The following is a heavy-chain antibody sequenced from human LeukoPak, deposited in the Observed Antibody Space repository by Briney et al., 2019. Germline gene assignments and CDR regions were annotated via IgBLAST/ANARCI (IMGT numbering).Heavy chain of an antibody. CDR3: ARVVWFDP. J-gene: IGHJ5*02. V-gene: IGHV3-48*03. Sequence: PGGSLRLSCAASGFTFSSYETNWVRQAPGKGLEWVSYISKSGITIYYADSVKGRFTISRDNAKNSLYLQMNSLRAADTAVYYCARVVWFDPWGQGTLVTVSS. CDR1: GFTFSSYE. CDR2: ISKSGITI.